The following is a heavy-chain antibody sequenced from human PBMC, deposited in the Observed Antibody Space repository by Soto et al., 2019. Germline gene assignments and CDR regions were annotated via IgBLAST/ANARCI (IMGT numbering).Heavy chain of an antibody. D-gene: IGHD3-22*01. CDR1: GGSISSYY. J-gene: IGHJ4*02. Sequence: SETLSLTCTVSGGSISSYYWSWIRQPPGKGLEWIGYIYYSGSTNYNPSLKSRVTISVDTSKNQFSLKLSSVTAADTAVYYCARGPRYYDSSGYSTLLDYWGQGTLVTVSS. V-gene: IGHV4-59*01. CDR3: ARGPRYYDSSGYSTLLDY. CDR2: IYYSGST.